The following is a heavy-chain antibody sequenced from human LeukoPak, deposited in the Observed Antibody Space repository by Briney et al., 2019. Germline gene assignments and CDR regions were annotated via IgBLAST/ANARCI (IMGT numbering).Heavy chain of an antibody. Sequence: GGSLRLSCAASGFTFSSYELNWVRQAPGKGLEWLSHITNSGSSIHYADSVKGRFTISRDNAKNSLYLQMNSLRAEDTAVYYCATTRDGPFAYWGQGTLVTVSS. CDR1: GFTFSSYE. D-gene: IGHD5-24*01. J-gene: IGHJ4*02. CDR3: ATTRDGPFAY. V-gene: IGHV3-48*03. CDR2: ITNSGSSI.